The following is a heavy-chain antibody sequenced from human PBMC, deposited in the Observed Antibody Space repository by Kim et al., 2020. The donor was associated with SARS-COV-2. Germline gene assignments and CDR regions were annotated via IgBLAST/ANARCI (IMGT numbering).Heavy chain of an antibody. CDR2: ITAGNGNT. V-gene: IGHV1-3*01. CDR1: GYTFTTYT. CDR3: ARDGSPHNDY. Sequence: ASVKVSCKASGYTFTTYTIHCVRQAPGQRLEWMGWITAGNGNTKYSQKFQDRVTLTRDTSANTAYMELSSLRSEDTAVYYCARDGSPHNDYWGQGTLVTVSS. D-gene: IGHD2-21*01. J-gene: IGHJ4*02.